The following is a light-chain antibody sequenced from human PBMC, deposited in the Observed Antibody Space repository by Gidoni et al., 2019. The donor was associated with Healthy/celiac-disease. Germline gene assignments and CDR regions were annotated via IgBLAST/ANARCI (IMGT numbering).Light chain of an antibody. CDR3: QAWDSSTATVV. CDR1: KLVDKY. Sequence: SYELTQPPSRSGSTGQTASITLSGDKLVDKYACWYQQKPGQSPVLVIYQDSKRPSVIPERFSGSNSGNTATLTISGTQAMDEADYYCQAWDSSTATVVFGGGTKLTVL. CDR2: QDS. J-gene: IGLJ2*01. V-gene: IGLV3-1*01.